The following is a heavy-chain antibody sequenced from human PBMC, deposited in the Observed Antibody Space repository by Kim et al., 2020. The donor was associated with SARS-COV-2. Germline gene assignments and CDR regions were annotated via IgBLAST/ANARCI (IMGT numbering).Heavy chain of an antibody. D-gene: IGHD3-10*01. CDR2: IGTAGDT. Sequence: GGSLRLSCAASGFTFSSYDMHWVRQATGKGLEWVSAIGTAGDTYYPGSVKGRFTISRENAKNSLYLQMNSLRAGDTAVYYCARGGGSGSYSGDAFDIWGQWTMVTVSS. V-gene: IGHV3-13*04. J-gene: IGHJ3*02. CDR1: GFTFSSYD. CDR3: ARGGGSGSYSGDAFDI.